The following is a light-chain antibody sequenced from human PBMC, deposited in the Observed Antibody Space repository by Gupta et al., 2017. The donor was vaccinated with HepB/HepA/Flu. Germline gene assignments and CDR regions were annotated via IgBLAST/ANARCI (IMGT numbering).Light chain of an antibody. V-gene: IGLV1-51*01. CDR1: SSNFGTFF. CDR3: GAEDHSRSSGV. CDR2: DNN. J-gene: IGLJ3*02. Sequence: QSVLTQPPSVSAAPGQKVTISCSGSSSNFGTFFVSWYQQLPGPAPNLLIYDNNKPNSGIPERFSGSKSATSATVTISGLQAGDEADYYCGAEDHSRSSGVFGGGTKLTVL.